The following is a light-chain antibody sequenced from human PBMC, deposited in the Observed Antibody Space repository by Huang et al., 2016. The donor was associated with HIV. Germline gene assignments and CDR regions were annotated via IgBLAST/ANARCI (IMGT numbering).Light chain of an antibody. J-gene: IGKJ2*01. Sequence: DIVMTQSPDSLAVSLGERATINCKSSQSVLYSSNNKNYLSWYQQKPGQSPKLRISWASTRESGVPDRFSGSGSGTYFTLTISSLQAEDVAVYYCHQYYNTRYTFGQGTKLEIK. CDR1: QSVLYSSNNKNY. CDR2: WAS. V-gene: IGKV4-1*01. CDR3: HQYYNTRYT.